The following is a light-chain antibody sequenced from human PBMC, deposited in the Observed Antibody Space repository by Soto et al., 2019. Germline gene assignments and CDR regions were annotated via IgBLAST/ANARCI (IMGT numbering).Light chain of an antibody. J-gene: IGKJ1*01. CDR1: QSVSSSY. CDR2: GAS. Sequence: EIVLTQSPGTLSLSPVERANLSCRASQSVSSSYLAWYQQKPGQAPRLLIYGASSRATGIPDRFSGSGSGTDFTLTISRLEPEDFAVYYCQQYGSSGRTCGQGTKVDIK. V-gene: IGKV3-20*01. CDR3: QQYGSSGRT.